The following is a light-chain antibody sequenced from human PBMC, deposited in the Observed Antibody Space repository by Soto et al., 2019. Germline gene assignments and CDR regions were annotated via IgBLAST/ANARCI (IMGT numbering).Light chain of an antibody. CDR3: QQYANSPRT. J-gene: IGKJ5*01. Sequence: EIVLTQSTDTLSLSPGERATLSCRDSQSISSTLLVWYQQKPGQAPTLLIYGASSRATGVPDRFSGSGSGTDFTLTISSLEPEDFAVYFCQQYANSPRTFGQGTRLEIK. V-gene: IGKV3-20*01. CDR1: QSISSTL. CDR2: GAS.